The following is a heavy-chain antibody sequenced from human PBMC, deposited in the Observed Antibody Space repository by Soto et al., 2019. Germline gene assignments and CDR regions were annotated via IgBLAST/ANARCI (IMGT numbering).Heavy chain of an antibody. D-gene: IGHD2-15*01. Sequence: SVKVSCKASGYTFTSFAISWVRQAPGQGLEWMGGIIPIFGTANYAQKFQGRVTITADESTSTAYMELSSLRSEDTAVYYCARGAVVVVAATPGLYYYYGMDVWGQGTTVTVSS. J-gene: IGHJ6*02. V-gene: IGHV1-69*13. CDR2: IIPIFGTA. CDR3: ARGAVVVVAATPGLYYYYGMDV. CDR1: GYTFTSFA.